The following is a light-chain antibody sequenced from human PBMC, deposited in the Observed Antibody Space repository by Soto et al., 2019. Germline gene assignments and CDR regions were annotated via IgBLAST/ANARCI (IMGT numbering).Light chain of an antibody. CDR2: AAS. V-gene: IGKV1-39*01. J-gene: IGKJ5*01. CDR3: QQSSSTLT. CDR1: QSISSY. Sequence: DIHMTQSPSSLSASVGDRVTITCRASQSISSYLNWYQQKPGKAPKLLIYAASSLQSGVPTRFSSSRSGTDFTLTISNLQPEDFATYYCQQSSSTLTFSKGTRQEIK.